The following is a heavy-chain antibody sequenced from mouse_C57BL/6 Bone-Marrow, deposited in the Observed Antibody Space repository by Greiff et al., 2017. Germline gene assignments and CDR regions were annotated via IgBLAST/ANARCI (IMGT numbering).Heavy chain of an antibody. CDR1: GFSLTSYG. V-gene: IGHV2-2*01. Sequence: VQLQQSGPGLVQPSQSLSITCTVSGFSLTSYGVHWVRQSPGKGLEWLGVIWSGGSTDYNAAFISRLSISKDNSKSQVFFKMNSLQADDTAIYYCARNSFYYYGCSYDWYFDVWGTGTTVTVSS. D-gene: IGHD1-1*01. J-gene: IGHJ1*03. CDR3: ARNSFYYYGCSYDWYFDV. CDR2: IWSGGST.